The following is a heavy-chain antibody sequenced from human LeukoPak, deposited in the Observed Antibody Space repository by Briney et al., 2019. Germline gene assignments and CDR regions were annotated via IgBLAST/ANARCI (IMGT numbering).Heavy chain of an antibody. Sequence: PSETLSLTCTVSGGSFSTYYWSWIRQPPGKGLEWIGYIYYSGSTNYNPSLKSRVTISVDTSKNQFSLKLSSVTAADTAVYYCARETTVVTPGRSDVFDIWGQGTMVTVSS. J-gene: IGHJ3*02. D-gene: IGHD4-23*01. CDR1: GGSFSTYY. CDR2: IYYSGST. V-gene: IGHV4-59*01. CDR3: ARETTVVTPGRSDVFDI.